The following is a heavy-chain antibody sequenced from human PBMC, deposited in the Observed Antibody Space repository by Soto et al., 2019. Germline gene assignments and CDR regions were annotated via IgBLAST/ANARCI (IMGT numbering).Heavy chain of an antibody. V-gene: IGHV3-9*01. D-gene: IGHD6-19*01. J-gene: IGHJ4*02. Sequence: EVQLVESGGGLVQPGRSLRLSCAASGFTFDGYAMHWVRQAPGKGLEWVSGISWNRGSIGYADSVKGRFTISRDNAKNSLYMEMNSLRAVDTALYYCAKDHSSGWYGPQPAALRYFDYWGQGTLVTVSS. CDR3: AKDHSSGWYGPQPAALRYFDY. CDR2: ISWNRGSI. CDR1: GFTFDGYA.